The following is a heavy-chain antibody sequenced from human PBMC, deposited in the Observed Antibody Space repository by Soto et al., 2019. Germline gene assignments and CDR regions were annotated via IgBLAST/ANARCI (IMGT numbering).Heavy chain of an antibody. CDR2: IYPGDSDT. D-gene: IGHD5-18*01. CDR1: GYSFTSYW. V-gene: IGHV5-51*01. J-gene: IGHJ6*02. CDR3: ARRGYSYGHYYYYGMDV. Sequence: PGESLKISCKGSGYSFTSYWIGWVRQMPGKGLEWMGIIYPGDSDTRYSPSFQGQVTISADKSISTPYLQWSSLKASDTAMYYCARRGYSYGHYYYYGMDVWGQGTTVTVSS.